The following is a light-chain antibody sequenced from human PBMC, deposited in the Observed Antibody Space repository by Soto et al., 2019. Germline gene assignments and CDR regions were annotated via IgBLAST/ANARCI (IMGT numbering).Light chain of an antibody. CDR2: EVS. CDR3: GSYTSTDTPFV. CDR1: STDVGGYNY. J-gene: IGLJ1*01. V-gene: IGLV2-14*01. Sequence: QSALAQPSSVSGSPGQSITISRTGTSTDVGGYNYVSWYQHHPGKGPKLIIYEVSNRPSGVSDRFSGSKSGNKASLIISNLEAEDESDYYCGSYTSTDTPFVFGTGTKLTVL.